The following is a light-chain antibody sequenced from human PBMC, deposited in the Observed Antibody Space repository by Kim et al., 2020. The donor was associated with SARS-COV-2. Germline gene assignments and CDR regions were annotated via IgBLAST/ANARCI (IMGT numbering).Light chain of an antibody. J-gene: IGKJ2*01. CDR2: RAS. Sequence: PGGRATLSCRASQSVSSNLAWYQQKPGQAPRLLIYRASTRATGIPARFSGSGSGTEFTLTISSLQSEDSAVYFCQQYYNWPMYTFGQGTKLE. V-gene: IGKV3-15*01. CDR1: QSVSSN. CDR3: QQYYNWPMYT.